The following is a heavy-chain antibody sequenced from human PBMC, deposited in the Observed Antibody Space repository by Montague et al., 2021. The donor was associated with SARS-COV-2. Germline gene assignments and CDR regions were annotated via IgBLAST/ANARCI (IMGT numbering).Heavy chain of an antibody. CDR2: IKPDGSEK. D-gene: IGHD4-23*01. V-gene: IGHV3-7*01. CDR3: AKNGGAHGLDV. Sequence: SRRLSCAASEFTFSNIWMSWVRQAPGKGLEWVANIKPDGSEKNYVDSVKGRFSISRDNAKNSLYLQMDNLRAEDTAIYYCAKNGGAHGLDVWGQGTSVSVSS. CDR1: EFTFSNIW. J-gene: IGHJ6*02.